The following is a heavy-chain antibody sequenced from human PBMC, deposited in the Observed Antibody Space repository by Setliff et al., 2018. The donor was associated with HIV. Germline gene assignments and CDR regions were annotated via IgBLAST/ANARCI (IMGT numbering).Heavy chain of an antibody. CDR2: ITSSGSTI. Sequence: PGGSLRLSCAASGFTFSTYEMNWVRQAPGKGLEWVSYITSSGSTIYYADSVKGRFTISRDNSKNTLYLQMNSLRAEDTAVYYCARYPGSGYYYAPFDYWGQGTLVTVSS. D-gene: IGHD3-22*01. CDR3: ARYPGSGYYYAPFDY. CDR1: GFTFSTYE. J-gene: IGHJ4*02. V-gene: IGHV3-48*03.